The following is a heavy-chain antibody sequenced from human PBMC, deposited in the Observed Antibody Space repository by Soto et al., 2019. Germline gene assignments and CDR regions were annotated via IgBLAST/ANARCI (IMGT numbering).Heavy chain of an antibody. CDR2: ISYDGSNK. J-gene: IGHJ4*02. V-gene: IGHV3-30-3*01. D-gene: IGHD6-25*01. Sequence: QVQLVESGGGVVQPGRSLRLSCAASGFTFSSYAMHWVRQAPGKGLEWVAVISYDGSNKYYADSVKGRFTISRDNSKNTLYLQMNSLRAEDTAVYYCARDRIYSSGRHDYWGQGTLVTVSS. CDR3: ARDRIYSSGRHDY. CDR1: GFTFSSYA.